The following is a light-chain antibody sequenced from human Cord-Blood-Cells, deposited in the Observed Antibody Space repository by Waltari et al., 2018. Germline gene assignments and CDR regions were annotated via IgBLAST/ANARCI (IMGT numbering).Light chain of an antibody. CDR1: SSDVWSYNL. CDR3: CSYAGSSTYV. CDR2: EGS. Sequence: QSALTQPASVSGSPGQSITISCTGTSSDVWSYNLVPWYQQHPGKAPKLMIYEGSKRPSGVSNRFSGSKSGNTASLTIYGLQAEDEADYYCCSYAGSSTYVFGTGTKVTVL. V-gene: IGLV2-23*01. J-gene: IGLJ1*01.